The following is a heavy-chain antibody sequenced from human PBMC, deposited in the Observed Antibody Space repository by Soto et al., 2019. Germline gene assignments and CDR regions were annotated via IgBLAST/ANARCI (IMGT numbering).Heavy chain of an antibody. CDR3: AENPFSDYPSDY. Sequence: AGGSLRLSCAASVFTFSSYAMSWVRQAPGKGLEWVSAISGSGGSTYYADSVKGRFTISRDNSKSTLYLQMNSLRAEDTAVYYCAENPFSDYPSDYWGQGTLVTVSS. CDR2: ISGSGGST. D-gene: IGHD4-17*01. V-gene: IGHV3-23*01. J-gene: IGHJ4*02. CDR1: VFTFSSYA.